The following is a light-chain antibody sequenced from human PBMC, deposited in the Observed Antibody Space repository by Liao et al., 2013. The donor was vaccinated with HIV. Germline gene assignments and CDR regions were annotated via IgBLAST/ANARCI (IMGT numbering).Light chain of an antibody. V-gene: IGLV3-21*01. CDR1: NIGSKS. Sequence: SYELTQPPSVSVAPGKTARITCGGNNIGSKSVHWYQQKPGQAPVLVIYYDSDRPSGIPERFSGSTSGNTATLTISGTQAIDEADYYCQTWDSTSYVFGTGTKVIVL. J-gene: IGLJ1*01. CDR3: QTWDSTSYV. CDR2: YDS.